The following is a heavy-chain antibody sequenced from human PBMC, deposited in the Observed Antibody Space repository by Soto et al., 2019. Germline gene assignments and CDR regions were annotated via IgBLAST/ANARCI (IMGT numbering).Heavy chain of an antibody. J-gene: IGHJ3*02. Sequence: PSETLSLNCAVSGGSISSGDYYWSWIRQPPGKGLEWIGYIYYSGSTYYNPSLKSRVTISVDTSKNQFSLKLSSVTAADTAVYYCARARLLLGAFDIWGQGTMVTVSS. V-gene: IGHV4-30-4*01. CDR1: GGSISSGDYY. CDR3: ARARLLLGAFDI. CDR2: IYYSGST. D-gene: IGHD2-21*02.